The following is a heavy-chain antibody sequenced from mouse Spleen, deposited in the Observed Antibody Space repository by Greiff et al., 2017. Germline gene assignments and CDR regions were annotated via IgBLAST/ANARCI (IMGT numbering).Heavy chain of an antibody. CDR2: IRNKANGYTT. D-gene: IGHD1-1*01. CDR1: GFTFTDYY. Sequence: EVQLVESGGGLVQPGGSLSLSCAASGFTFTDYYMSWVRQPPGKALEWLGFIRNKANGYTTEYSVSVKGRFTISRDNSQSILYLQMNALRAEDSATYYCARSLIYYYGSSSMDYWGQGTSVTVSS. J-gene: IGHJ4*01. V-gene: IGHV7-3*01. CDR3: ARSLIYYYGSSSMDY.